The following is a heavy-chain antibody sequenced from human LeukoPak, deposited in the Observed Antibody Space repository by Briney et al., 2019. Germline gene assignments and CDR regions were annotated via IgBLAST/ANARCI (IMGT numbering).Heavy chain of an antibody. Sequence: GGSLRLSCAASGFTFSSYGMHWVRQAPGKGLEWVAFIRYDGSNKYYADSVKGRFTISRDNSKNTLYLQMNSLRAEDTAVYYCARGGLMYYDILTGYTPIDYWGQGTLVTVSS. CDR1: GFTFSSYG. CDR3: ARGGLMYYDILTGYTPIDY. CDR2: IRYDGSNK. V-gene: IGHV3-30*02. J-gene: IGHJ4*02. D-gene: IGHD3-9*01.